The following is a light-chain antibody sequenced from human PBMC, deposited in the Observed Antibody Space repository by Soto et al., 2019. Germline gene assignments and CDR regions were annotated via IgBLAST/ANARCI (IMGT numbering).Light chain of an antibody. CDR3: QQYSSWPPYT. CDR2: GAS. Sequence: EIVMTQSRATLSVSPGERATLSCRASQSISSNLAWYQQKPGQAPRLLIYGASTRATEIPDRFSGSGSGTEFTLTISSLQSEDFAIYYCQQYSSWPPYTFGQGTKLEIK. CDR1: QSISSN. J-gene: IGKJ2*01. V-gene: IGKV3-15*01.